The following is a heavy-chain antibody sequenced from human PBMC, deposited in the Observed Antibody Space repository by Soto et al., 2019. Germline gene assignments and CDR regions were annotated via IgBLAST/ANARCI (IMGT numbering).Heavy chain of an antibody. CDR1: GFTFSSYS. CDR3: AKGRGYSYGYGYYFDY. J-gene: IGHJ4*02. Sequence: PGGSLRLSCAASGFTFSSYSMSWVRQAPGKGLEWVSAISGSGGSTYYADSVKGRFTISRDNSKNTLYLQMNSLRAEDTAVYYCAKGRGYSYGYGYYFDYWGQGTLVTVSS. V-gene: IGHV3-23*01. D-gene: IGHD5-18*01. CDR2: ISGSGGST.